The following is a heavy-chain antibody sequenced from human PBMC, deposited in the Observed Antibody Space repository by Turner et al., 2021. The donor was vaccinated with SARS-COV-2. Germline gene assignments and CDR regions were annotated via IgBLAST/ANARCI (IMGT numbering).Heavy chain of an antibody. CDR2: IYYSGST. Sequence: QLHLQESGPGLAKPSETLSVTCTVSGGSISSSSYYWGWIRQPPGKGLAGIESIYYSGSTYYNPSLKGRVTISVDTSKNQFSLKLSSVTAADTAVYYCAPLWFGELYYFDYWGQGTLVTVSS. V-gene: IGHV4-39*01. CDR3: APLWFGELYYFDY. D-gene: IGHD3-10*01. J-gene: IGHJ4*02. CDR1: GGSISSSSYY.